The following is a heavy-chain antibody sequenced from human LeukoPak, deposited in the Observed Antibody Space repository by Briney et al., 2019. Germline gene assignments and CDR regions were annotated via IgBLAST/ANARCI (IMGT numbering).Heavy chain of an antibody. J-gene: IGHJ4*02. V-gene: IGHV3-21*04. D-gene: IGHD5-18*01. CDR2: ISSSSSYI. CDR1: GFTFSGYS. Sequence: PGGSLRLSCAASGFTFSGYSMNWVRQAPGKGLEWVSSISSSSSYIYYADSVKGRFTISRDNAKNSLYLQMNSLRGEDTAIYYCATYRQVMLPFESWGQGTLVTVSS. CDR3: ATYRQVMLPFES.